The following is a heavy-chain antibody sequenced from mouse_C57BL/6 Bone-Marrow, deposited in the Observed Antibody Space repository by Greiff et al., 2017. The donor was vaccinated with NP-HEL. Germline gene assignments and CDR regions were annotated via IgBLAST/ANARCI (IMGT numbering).Heavy chain of an antibody. CDR1: EYEFPSHD. D-gene: IGHD2-12*01. CDR2: INSDGGST. V-gene: IGHV5-2*01. Sequence: DVHLVESGGGLVQPGESLKLSCESNEYEFPSHDMSWVRKTPEKRLELVAAINSDGGSTYYPDTMERRFIISRDNTKKTLYLQMSSLRSEDTALYYCARLRQGDYAMDYWGQGTSVTVSS. J-gene: IGHJ4*01. CDR3: ARLRQGDYAMDY.